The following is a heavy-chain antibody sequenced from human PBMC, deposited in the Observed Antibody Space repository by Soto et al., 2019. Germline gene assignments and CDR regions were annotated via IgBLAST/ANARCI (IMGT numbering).Heavy chain of an antibody. D-gene: IGHD1-1*01. Sequence: PSETLSLTCAVSGYSISTGFNWGWIRQPPGKGLEWIGSIYHSGSTYYNLSLKSRVSISEDTSKNQFSLKLSSLTAADTAVYYCARVPGGGRRGLITPWYNCGIDVWGQGTTVTVSS. CDR1: GYSISTGFN. CDR2: IYHSGST. CDR3: ARVPGGGRRGLITPWYNCGIDV. V-gene: IGHV4-38-2*01. J-gene: IGHJ6*02.